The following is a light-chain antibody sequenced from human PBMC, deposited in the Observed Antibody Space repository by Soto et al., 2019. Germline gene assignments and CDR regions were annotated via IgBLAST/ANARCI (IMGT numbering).Light chain of an antibody. CDR3: AAWDDSLIGRVV. Sequence: QSVLTQPPSASGTPGQRVTISCSGSSSNIGSNTVNWYQQLPGTAPKLLIYSNNQRPSGVPDRFSGSKSGTSASLAISGLQSEDEADYYCAAWDDSLIGRVVFGGGTKVTVL. V-gene: IGLV1-44*01. J-gene: IGLJ2*01. CDR1: SSNIGSNT. CDR2: SNN.